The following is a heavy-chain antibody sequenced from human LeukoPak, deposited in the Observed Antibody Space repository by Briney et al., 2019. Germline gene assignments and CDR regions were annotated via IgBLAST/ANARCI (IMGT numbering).Heavy chain of an antibody. CDR3: ARERYGSGSYDY. D-gene: IGHD3-10*01. V-gene: IGHV4-59*01. CDR2: IYYSGST. J-gene: IGHJ4*02. CDR1: GGSISSYY. Sequence: SSETLSLTCTVSGGSISSYYWSWIRQPPGKGLEWIGYIYYSGSTNYNPSLKSRVTISVDTSKNQFSLKLSSVTAADTAVYYCARERYGSGSYDYWGQGTLVTVSS.